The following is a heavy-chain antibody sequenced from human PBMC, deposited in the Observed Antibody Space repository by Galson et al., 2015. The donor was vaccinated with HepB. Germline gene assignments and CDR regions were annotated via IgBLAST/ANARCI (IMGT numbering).Heavy chain of an antibody. Sequence: SLRLSCAASGFMFSSYWMTWVRQAPGKGLEWVANIKQDGSEKYYVDSVKGRFSIYRDNDKNSLFLQMNSLRAEDTAVYYCARDHPYDFWSGRLDVWGKGTTVTVSS. CDR2: IKQDGSEK. V-gene: IGHV3-7*03. D-gene: IGHD3-3*01. CDR1: GFMFSSYW. J-gene: IGHJ6*04. CDR3: ARDHPYDFWSGRLDV.